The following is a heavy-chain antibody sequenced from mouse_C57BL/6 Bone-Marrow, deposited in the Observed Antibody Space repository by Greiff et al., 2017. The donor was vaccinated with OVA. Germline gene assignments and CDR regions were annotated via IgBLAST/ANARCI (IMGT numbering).Heavy chain of an antibody. Sequence: QVQLQQPGAELVKPGASVKLSCKASGYTFTSYWMQWVKQRPGQGLEWIGEIDPSDSYTNYNQKFKGKATLTVDTSSSTAYMQLSSLTSEDSAVYYCAREAYGSSYWYFDVWGTGNTVTVSA. V-gene: IGHV1-50*01. CDR3: AREAYGSSYWYFDV. D-gene: IGHD1-1*01. CDR2: IDPSDSYT. J-gene: IGHJ1*03. CDR1: GYTFTSYW.